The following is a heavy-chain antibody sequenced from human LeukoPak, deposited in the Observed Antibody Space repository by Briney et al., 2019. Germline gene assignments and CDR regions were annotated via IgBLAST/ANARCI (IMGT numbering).Heavy chain of an antibody. J-gene: IGHJ4*02. Sequence: GGSPGLSLAASGFPLSSNYISWGRPAPGKGLEWVSVIYSGGSTYYAYSVKGRFTISRDNSKNTLYLQMNSLRAEDTAVYYCARDLGRSWYYFDYWGQGTLVTVSS. CDR2: IYSGGST. CDR1: GFPLSSNY. V-gene: IGHV3-53*01. CDR3: ARDLGRSWYYFDY. D-gene: IGHD6-13*01.